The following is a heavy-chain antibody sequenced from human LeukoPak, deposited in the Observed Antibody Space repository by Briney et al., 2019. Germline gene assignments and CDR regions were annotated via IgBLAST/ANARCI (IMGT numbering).Heavy chain of an antibody. D-gene: IGHD6-19*01. CDR2: IYYSGST. J-gene: IGHJ4*02. CDR3: ATPSQVAGSSGWFDY. CDR1: GGSISSSSYY. Sequence: SETLSLTCTVSGGSISSSSYYWGWIRQPPGKGLEWIGSIYYSGSTYYNPSLKSRVTISVDMSKNQFSLKLSSVTAADTAVYYCATPSQVAGSSGWFDYWGQGTLVTVSS. V-gene: IGHV4-39*01.